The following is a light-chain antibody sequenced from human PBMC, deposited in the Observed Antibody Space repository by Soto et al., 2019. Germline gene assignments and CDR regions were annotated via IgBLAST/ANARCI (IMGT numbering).Light chain of an antibody. Sequence: QSVLTQPASVSGSPGQSITISCTGTSSDVGAYNYVSWYQQHPGKAPKLIIYEVSNRPSGVSNRFSGSKSGNTASLTISGLQAEDEADYYCNSYTRTTTLVFGGGTKLTVL. CDR2: EVS. CDR1: SSDVGAYNY. V-gene: IGLV2-14*01. J-gene: IGLJ3*02. CDR3: NSYTRTTTLV.